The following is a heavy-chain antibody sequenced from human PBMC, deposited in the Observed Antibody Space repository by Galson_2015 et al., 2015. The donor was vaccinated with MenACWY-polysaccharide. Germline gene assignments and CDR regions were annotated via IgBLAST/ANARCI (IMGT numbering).Heavy chain of an antibody. V-gene: IGHV3-23*01. Sequence: SLRLSCAGSGLTFSSYGMGWVRQAPGKGLEWVSGLSPTTGNTYYADSVRGRFTISRDNSKNTLYLQMDSLRAEDTALYYCAKGAAHYGSGNYYDYWGLGTQVTVSP. J-gene: IGHJ4*02. CDR3: AKGAAHYGSGNYYDY. CDR2: LSPTTGNT. CDR1: GLTFSSYG. D-gene: IGHD3-10*01.